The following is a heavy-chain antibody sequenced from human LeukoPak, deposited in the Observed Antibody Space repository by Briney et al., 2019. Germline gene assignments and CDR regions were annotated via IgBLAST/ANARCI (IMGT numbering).Heavy chain of an antibody. CDR2: INAGNGNT. Sequence: ASVKVSCKASGYTFTSYAMHWVRQAPGQRLEWMGWINAGNGNTKYSQKFQGRVTITRDTSASTAYMELSSLRSEDTAVYYCARGGSGWSRRGCCGMDVWGKGTTVTVSS. CDR3: ARGGSGWSRRGCCGMDV. CDR1: GYTFTSYA. V-gene: IGHV1-3*01. J-gene: IGHJ6*04. D-gene: IGHD6-19*01.